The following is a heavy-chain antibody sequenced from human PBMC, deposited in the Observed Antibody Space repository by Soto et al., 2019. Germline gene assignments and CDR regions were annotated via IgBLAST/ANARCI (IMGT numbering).Heavy chain of an antibody. CDR1: GGSISGYY. D-gene: IGHD6-19*01. CDR3: ARGPYSSGWYCFDP. V-gene: IGHV4-4*07. CDR2: IYNSGNT. Sequence: PSETLSLTCTVSGGSISGYYWSWIRQPAGKGLEWIGRIYNSGNTNYNPSLKSRVTMSVDTSKNQFSLMLSSVTAADTAVYYCARGPYSSGWYCFDPWGQGTLVTVSS. J-gene: IGHJ5*02.